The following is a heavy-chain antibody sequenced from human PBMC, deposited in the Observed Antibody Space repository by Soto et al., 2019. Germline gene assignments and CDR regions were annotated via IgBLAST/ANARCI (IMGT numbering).Heavy chain of an antibody. CDR2: ISSSSSYI. D-gene: IGHD3-9*01. CDR3: ARDGDILTGPSYYYYYGMDV. Sequence: GGSLRLSCAASGFTFSSYSMNWVRQAPGKGLEWVSSISSSSSYIYYADSVKGRFTISRDNAKNSLYLQMNSLRAEDTAVYYCARDGDILTGPSYYYYYGMDVWGQGTTVTVS. V-gene: IGHV3-21*01. J-gene: IGHJ6*02. CDR1: GFTFSSYS.